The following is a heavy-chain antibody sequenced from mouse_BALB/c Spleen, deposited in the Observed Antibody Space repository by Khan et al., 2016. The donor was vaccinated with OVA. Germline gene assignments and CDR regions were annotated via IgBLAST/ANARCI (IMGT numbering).Heavy chain of an antibody. V-gene: IGHV1-4*01. CDR2: INPSNGYT. J-gene: IGHJ3*01. Sequence: VQLQESGAELARPGASVKMSCKASGYTFTSYTIHWIKLRPGQGLEWIGFINPSNGYTNYNQTFKDKATLTADKSSTTVYMQRSSLTSDDSAVYNCVRDGAYHRNDGWFAYWGQGTLVTVSA. CDR1: GYTFTSYT. CDR3: VRDGAYHRNDGWFAY. D-gene: IGHD2-14*01.